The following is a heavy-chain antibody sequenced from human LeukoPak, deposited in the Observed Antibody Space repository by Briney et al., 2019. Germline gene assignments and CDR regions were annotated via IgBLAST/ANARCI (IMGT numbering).Heavy chain of an antibody. CDR3: ARDRYSSGWYEKNY. CDR2: ISSSSSTI. D-gene: IGHD6-19*01. V-gene: IGHV3-48*01. J-gene: IGHJ4*02. CDR1: GFTFSSYS. Sequence: PGGSLRLSCAASGFTFSSYSMNWVRQAPGKGLEWVSYISSSSSTIYYADSVKGRFTISRDNAKNSPYLQMNSLRAEDTAVYYCARDRYSSGWYEKNYWGQGTLVTVSS.